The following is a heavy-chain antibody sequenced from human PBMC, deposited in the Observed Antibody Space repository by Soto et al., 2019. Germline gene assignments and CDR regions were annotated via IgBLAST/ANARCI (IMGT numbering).Heavy chain of an antibody. CDR1: GFTFNTYS. V-gene: IGHV3-21*01. CDR3: ARPRSSTCYSGFCYYGMDV. CDR2: ISSSSSYM. Sequence: GGSLRLSCAASGFTFNTYSMTWVRQAPGKGLEWVSSISSSSSYMYYADSVKGRFTISRDNAKNSLYLQMNSLRGEDTAVYYCARPRSSTCYSGFCYYGMDVWGQGTTVTVSS. D-gene: IGHD2-2*01. J-gene: IGHJ6*02.